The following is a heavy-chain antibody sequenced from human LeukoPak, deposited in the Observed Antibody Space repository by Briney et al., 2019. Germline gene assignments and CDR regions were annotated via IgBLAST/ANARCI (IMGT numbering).Heavy chain of an antibody. Sequence: GGSLRLSCAASGFTVNSNYMSWVRQAPGKGLEWVSVLYSGGTTLYADSVKGRFTISRDNSKNTLYLQMNSLRAGDTAVYYCARDLNGYNPFDCWGQGTLVTVSS. J-gene: IGHJ4*02. V-gene: IGHV3-66*02. CDR3: ARDLNGYNPFDC. D-gene: IGHD5-24*01. CDR1: GFTVNSNY. CDR2: LYSGGTT.